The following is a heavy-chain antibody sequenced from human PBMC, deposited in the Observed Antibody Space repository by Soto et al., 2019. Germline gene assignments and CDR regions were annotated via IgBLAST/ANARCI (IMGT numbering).Heavy chain of an antibody. V-gene: IGHV1-18*01. CDR3: ASVKEIVVGVAPRWFDY. D-gene: IGHD2-15*01. Sequence: ASVKVSCKSSGYTFTSYGISWVRPAAGQGLEWMGWINAYNGNTNYAQKLHGGVTMTTDTSTRTAYMELRSLRSDDTAVYYCASVKEIVVGVAPRWFDYWGQGTLVTVSS. J-gene: IGHJ4*02. CDR1: GYTFTSYG. CDR2: INAYNGNT.